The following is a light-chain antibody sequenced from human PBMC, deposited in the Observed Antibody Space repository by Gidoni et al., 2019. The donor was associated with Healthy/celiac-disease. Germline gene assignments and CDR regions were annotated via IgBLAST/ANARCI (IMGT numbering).Light chain of an antibody. CDR1: QSVSSN. CDR2: GAS. Sequence: EIVMTQSPATLSVSPGERATLSCRASQSVSSNLAWYQQKPGQAPRLLIYGASTRATGIPARLSGSGSGTEFTLTISSRQSEDFAVYYWQQYNNWPPTWTFGQGTKVEIK. V-gene: IGKV3-15*01. CDR3: QQYNNWPPTWT. J-gene: IGKJ1*01.